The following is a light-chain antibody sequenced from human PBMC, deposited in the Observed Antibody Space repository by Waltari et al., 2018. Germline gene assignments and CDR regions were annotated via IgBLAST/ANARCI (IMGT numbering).Light chain of an antibody. CDR2: DVN. Sequence: QSALTQPPSASGSLGQSVTISCTGTSSDVGNYNYVSWYQQHPGRAPKLIIYDVNRRPSGVPDRFSGYKSGNTASLAVSGLQPEDEADYYCSSYAGSSYVFGTGTTVTVL. CDR1: SSDVGNYNY. CDR3: SSYAGSSYV. J-gene: IGLJ1*01. V-gene: IGLV2-8*01.